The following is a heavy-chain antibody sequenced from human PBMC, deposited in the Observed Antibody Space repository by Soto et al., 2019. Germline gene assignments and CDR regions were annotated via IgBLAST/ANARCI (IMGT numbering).Heavy chain of an antibody. D-gene: IGHD1-26*01. J-gene: IGHJ4*02. CDR3: ATGSHLAGLDY. CDR1: GFTFSNAW. Sequence: EVQLVESGGGLVKPGGSLRLSCAGSGFTFSNAWMNWVRQAPGKGLEWVGRIKSKVNGETIDYAAPVKGRFAISRDDSRNTVYLQMNSLKTEDTAVYYCATGSHLAGLDYWGQGTLIIVSS. V-gene: IGHV3-15*01. CDR2: IKSKVNGETI.